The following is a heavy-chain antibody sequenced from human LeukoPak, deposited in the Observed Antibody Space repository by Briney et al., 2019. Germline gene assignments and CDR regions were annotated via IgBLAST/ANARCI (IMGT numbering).Heavy chain of an antibody. CDR2: IKPDGSEK. J-gene: IGHJ4*02. CDR3: ARGQMAGY. CDR1: GFTFGDYA. Sequence: GRSLRLSCTASGFTFGDYAMSWFRQAPGKGLEWVANIKPDGSEKSYVDSVKGRFTISRDNAKNSLYLQMNSLRAEDTAVYYCARGQMAGYWGQGTLVTVSS. D-gene: IGHD5-24*01. V-gene: IGHV3-7*05.